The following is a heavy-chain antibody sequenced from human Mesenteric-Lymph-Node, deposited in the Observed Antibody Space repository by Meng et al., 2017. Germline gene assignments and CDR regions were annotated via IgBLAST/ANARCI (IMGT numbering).Heavy chain of an antibody. CDR2: IYYSGST. CDR3: ARNVPGTSAYYD. Sequence: QAQLQESGPGLVKPSATLSLTCAVSGYSISSTNWWGWIRQPPGKGLEWIGYIYYSGSTSYNPSLKSRVTMSVDTSKNQFSLNLNSVTAVDTAVYYCARNVPGTSAYYDWGQGTLVTVSS. D-gene: IGHD3-22*01. CDR1: GYSISSTNW. J-gene: IGHJ4*02. V-gene: IGHV4-28*01.